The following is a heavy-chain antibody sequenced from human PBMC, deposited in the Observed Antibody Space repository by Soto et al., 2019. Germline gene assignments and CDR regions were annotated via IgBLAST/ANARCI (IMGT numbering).Heavy chain of an antibody. V-gene: IGHV3-15*01. CDR2: IKSKTDGGTT. D-gene: IGHD3-3*01. CDR1: GFTFSNAW. CDR3: TTMSYDFWSGYFHPRYFDY. Sequence: KPGGSLRLSCAASGFTFSNAWMSWVRQAPGKGLEWVGRIKSKTDGGTTDYAAPVKGRFTISRDDSKNTLYLQMNSLKTEDTAVYYCTTMSYDFWSGYFHPRYFDYWGQGTLVTVSS. J-gene: IGHJ4*02.